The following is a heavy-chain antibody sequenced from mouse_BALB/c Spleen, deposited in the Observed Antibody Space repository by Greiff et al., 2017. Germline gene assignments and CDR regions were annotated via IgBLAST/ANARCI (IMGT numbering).Heavy chain of an antibody. V-gene: IGHV1-80*01. CDR2: IYPGDGDT. CDR3: ARSGLAYYFDY. CDR1: GYAFSSYW. D-gene: IGHD3-3*01. Sequence: VQLQQSGAELVRPGSSVKISCKASGYAFSSYWMNWVKQRPGQGLEWIGQIYPGDGDTNYNGKFKGKATLTADKSSSTAYMQLSSLTSENSAVYFCARSGLAYYFDYWGQGTTLTVSS. J-gene: IGHJ2*01.